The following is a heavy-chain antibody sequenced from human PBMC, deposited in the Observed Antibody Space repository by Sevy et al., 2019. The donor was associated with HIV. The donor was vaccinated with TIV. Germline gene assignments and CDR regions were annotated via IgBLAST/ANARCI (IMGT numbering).Heavy chain of an antibody. CDR2: ITGGGGST. J-gene: IGHJ4*02. Sequence: GGSLRLSCAASGFTFSNYGMFWVRQAPEEGLEWVSGITGGGGSTYYAASVKGRFTVSRDSSRNTLYLQMNSLRVEDTAVYYCAKGNYETGTQYFDYWGQGILVTVSS. D-gene: IGHD3-22*01. V-gene: IGHV3-23*01. CDR3: AKGNYETGTQYFDY. CDR1: GFTFSNYG.